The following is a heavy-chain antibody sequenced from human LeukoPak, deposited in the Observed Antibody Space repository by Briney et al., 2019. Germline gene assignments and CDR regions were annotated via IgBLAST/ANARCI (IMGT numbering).Heavy chain of an antibody. Sequence: EGSLRLSCAASGFTFSSYGMHWVRQAPGKGLEWVAVIWYDGSNKYYADSVKGRFTISRDNSKNTLYLQMNSLRAEDTAVYYCARDQGYCTSATCRGDAFDVWGQGSMVSVSS. J-gene: IGHJ3*01. CDR2: IWYDGSNK. V-gene: IGHV3-33*01. D-gene: IGHD2-2*01. CDR3: ARDQGYCTSATCRGDAFDV. CDR1: GFTFSSYG.